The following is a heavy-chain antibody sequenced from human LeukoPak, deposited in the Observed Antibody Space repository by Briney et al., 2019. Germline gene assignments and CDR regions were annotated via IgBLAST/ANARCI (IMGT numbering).Heavy chain of an antibody. CDR3: AKSGSYYGSGSPYGY. CDR2: IGKSGTT. D-gene: IGHD3-10*01. Sequence: GGSLRLSCAASGFTFINYAMSWVRQAPGKGLEWVSVIGKSGTTYYADSVKGRFTISRDNSKSTLYLQMNSLRAEDTAVYYCAKSGSYYGSGSPYGYWGQGTLVTVSS. CDR1: GFTFINYA. J-gene: IGHJ4*02. V-gene: IGHV3-23*01.